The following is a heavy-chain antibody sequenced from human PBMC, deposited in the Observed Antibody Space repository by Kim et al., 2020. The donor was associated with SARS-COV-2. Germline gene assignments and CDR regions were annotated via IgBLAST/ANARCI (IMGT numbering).Heavy chain of an antibody. CDR2: INHSGST. CDR1: GGSFSGYY. CDR3: ARATTKVWGSSNWLDP. Sequence: SETLSLTCAVYGGSFSGYYWSWIRQPPGKGLEWIGEINHSGSTNYNPSLKSRVTISVDTSKNQFSLKLSSVTAADTAVYYCARATTKVWGSSNWLDPGGQGTLVTVSS. D-gene: IGHD3-16*01. J-gene: IGHJ5*02. V-gene: IGHV4-34*01.